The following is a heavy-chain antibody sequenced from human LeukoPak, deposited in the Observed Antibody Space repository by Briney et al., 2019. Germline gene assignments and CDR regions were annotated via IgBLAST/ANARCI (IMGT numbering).Heavy chain of an antibody. D-gene: IGHD3-3*01. J-gene: IGHJ4*02. V-gene: IGHV1-2*02. CDR2: INPHTGAA. Sequence: ASVKVSSKVSGDTFIANYIHWVRHAPGQGLAWMGLINPHTGAANYSQKFQGRVTMTRDTSISTAHMHLTGRKFVDTAVYDCARGKRGYSPWGQGTPVTVSS. CDR3: ARGKRGYSP. CDR1: GDTFIANY.